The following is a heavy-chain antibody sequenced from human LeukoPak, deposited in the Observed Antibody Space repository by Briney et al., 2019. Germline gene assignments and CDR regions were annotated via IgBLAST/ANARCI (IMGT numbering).Heavy chain of an antibody. CDR1: GFTFSSYA. CDR3: ARDYHGGSYYYYYYMDV. D-gene: IGHD2-15*01. V-gene: IGHV3-30*04. J-gene: IGHJ6*03. CDR2: ISYDGSNK. Sequence: GGSLRLSCAASGFTFSSYAMHWVRQAPGKGLEWVAVISYDGSNKYYADSVKGRFTISRDNAKNTLNLQMNSLRAEDTAVYYCARDYHGGSYYYYYYMDVWGKGTTVTVSS.